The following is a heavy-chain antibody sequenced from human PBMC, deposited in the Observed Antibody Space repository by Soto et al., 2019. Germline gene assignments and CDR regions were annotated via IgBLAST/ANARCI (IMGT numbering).Heavy chain of an antibody. CDR1: GCTFSSYA. CDR2: ISYDGSNK. D-gene: IGHD5-12*01. CDR3: ARDKTLMGLRSMNFDC. Sequence: PGGSLRLSGAGSGCTFSSYAMHWVRQAPGKGLEWVAVISYDGSNKYYADSVKGRFTISRDNSKNTLYLQMNSLRAEDTAVYYCARDKTLMGLRSMNFDCRGQGTPVTVSS. V-gene: IGHV3-30-3*01. J-gene: IGHJ4*02.